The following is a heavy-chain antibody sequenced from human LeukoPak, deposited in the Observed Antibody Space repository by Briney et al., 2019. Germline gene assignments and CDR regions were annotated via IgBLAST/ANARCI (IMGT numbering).Heavy chain of an antibody. CDR1: GGSIDSYY. J-gene: IGHJ5*02. Sequence: PSETLSLTCSVSGGSIDSYYWSWIRQSPGKGLEWIGYVFYRGTTDYNPSLKSRVTISVDTSKNQFSLKLSAVTAADTAVYYCAKTIQQFDHWGPGIQVTVSS. CDR3: AKTIQQFDH. V-gene: IGHV4-59*08. D-gene: IGHD5-18*01. CDR2: VFYRGTT.